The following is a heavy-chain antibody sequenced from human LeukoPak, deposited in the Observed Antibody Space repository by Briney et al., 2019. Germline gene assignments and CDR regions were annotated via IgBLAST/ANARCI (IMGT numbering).Heavy chain of an antibody. Sequence: GESLEISFQGSWYRFNSYWIGRVRPMPGKGLGGMGIIYPGDSDTRYSPSFQGQVTISADKSISTAYLQWSSLKASDTAMYYCARRYYDSSGYAKYYFDYWGQGTLVTVSS. J-gene: IGHJ4*02. D-gene: IGHD3-22*01. CDR3: ARRYYDSSGYAKYYFDY. CDR1: WYRFNSYW. V-gene: IGHV5-51*01. CDR2: IYPGDSDT.